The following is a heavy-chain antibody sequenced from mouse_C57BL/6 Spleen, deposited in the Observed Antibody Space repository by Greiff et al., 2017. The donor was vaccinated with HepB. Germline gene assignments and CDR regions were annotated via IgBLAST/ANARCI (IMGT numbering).Heavy chain of an antibody. J-gene: IGHJ4*01. V-gene: IGHV1-69*01. CDR1: GYTFTSYW. CDR2: IDPSDSYT. D-gene: IGHD3-2*02. Sequence: QVQLQQPGAELVMPGASVKLSCKASGYTFTSYWMHWVKQRPGQGLEWIGEIDPSDSYTNYNQKFKGKSTLTVDKSSSTAYMQLSSLTSEDSAVYYCERAQAVLMDYWGQGTSVTVSS. CDR3: ERAQAVLMDY.